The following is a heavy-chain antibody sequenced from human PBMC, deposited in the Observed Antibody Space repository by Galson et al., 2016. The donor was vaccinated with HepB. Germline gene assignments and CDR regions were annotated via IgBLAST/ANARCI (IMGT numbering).Heavy chain of an antibody. J-gene: IGHJ6*02. Sequence: SVKVSCKASGGTFSDYTINWVRQAPGQGLEWMGYIITIFGTPNYAQRFQGRVTFTADESTSTAYMELSSLRSDDTAVYYCAREHQGDYFVQDDHDYHYHGMDVWGQGTTVTVSS. CDR1: GGTFSDYT. D-gene: IGHD4-17*01. V-gene: IGHV1-69*13. CDR3: AREHQGDYFVQDDHDYHYHGMDV. CDR2: IITIFGTP.